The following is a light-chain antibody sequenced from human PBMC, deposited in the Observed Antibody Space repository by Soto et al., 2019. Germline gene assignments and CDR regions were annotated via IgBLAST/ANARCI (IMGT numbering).Light chain of an antibody. CDR2: DTF. CDR3: LLSYNTVVI. J-gene: IGLJ2*01. CDR1: TGAVTSGHY. V-gene: IGLV7-46*01. Sequence: QAVVTQEPSLTVSPGGTVTLTCGSSTGAVTSGHYPYWFQQKPGQAPKTLIYDTFNTHSWTPARFSGSLLGDKAALTLSGAQPEDEAVYFCLLSYNTVVIFGGGTKLPVL.